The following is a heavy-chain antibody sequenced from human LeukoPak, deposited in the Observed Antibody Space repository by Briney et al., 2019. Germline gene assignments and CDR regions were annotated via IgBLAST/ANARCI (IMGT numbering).Heavy chain of an antibody. CDR3: ARRSAGNHRSLNFDF. J-gene: IGHJ4*02. D-gene: IGHD6-13*01. CDR2: IYYSGST. V-gene: IGHV4-39*01. Sequence: PSETLSLTCTVSGGSISSGSYYWGWIRQPPGKGLEWIGNIYYSGSTYYNPSLKSRVTISVDTSKNQFSLKLSSVTAADTAVYYCARRSAGNHRSLNFDFWGQGTLVTVSS. CDR1: GGSISSGSYY.